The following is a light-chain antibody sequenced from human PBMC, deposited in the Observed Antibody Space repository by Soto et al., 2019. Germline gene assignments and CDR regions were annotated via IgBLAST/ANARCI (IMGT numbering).Light chain of an antibody. V-gene: IGKV3D-20*02. J-gene: IGKJ1*01. Sequence: DIVLTQSPGTLSLSPGERATLSCRASQTVRNNYLAWYQQKPGQAPRLLIYDASSRATGIPDRFSGSGSGTGFTLTISSLQSEDFAVYYCQQYNNWPWTFGQGTKVDIK. CDR3: QQYNNWPWT. CDR1: QTVRNNY. CDR2: DAS.